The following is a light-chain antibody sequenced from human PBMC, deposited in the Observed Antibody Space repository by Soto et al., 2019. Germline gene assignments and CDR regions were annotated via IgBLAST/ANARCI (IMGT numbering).Light chain of an antibody. J-gene: IGKJ2*01. CDR2: DAS. CDR1: QDIDKY. CDR3: QHYDPVALYS. V-gene: IGKV1-33*01. Sequence: DIRMTQSPSSLSASVGDRVTITCQASQDIDKYLNWYQQKPGKAPQLLIYDASRLETGVPSRFSGSASGTAFAFTIASLQPEDFATYYCQHYDPVALYSFGQGTKLQIK.